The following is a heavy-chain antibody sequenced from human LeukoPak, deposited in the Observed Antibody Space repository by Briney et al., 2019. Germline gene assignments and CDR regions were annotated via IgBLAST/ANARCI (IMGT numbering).Heavy chain of an antibody. CDR3: ARDVVGATSFDY. J-gene: IGHJ4*02. Sequence: ASVKVSCKASGYTFTSYGISWVRQAPGQGLEWMGWISAYNGHTNYAQKLQGRVTMTTDTSTSTAYMELKSLRSDDTALYYCARDVVGATSFDYWGQGTLVTVSS. CDR2: ISAYNGHT. CDR1: GYTFTSYG. V-gene: IGHV1-18*01. D-gene: IGHD1-26*01.